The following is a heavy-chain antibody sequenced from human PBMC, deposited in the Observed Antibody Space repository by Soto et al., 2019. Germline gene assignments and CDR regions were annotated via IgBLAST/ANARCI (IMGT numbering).Heavy chain of an antibody. CDR2: IYHSVST. CDR1: GGSISSGGYS. Sequence: SATLSLTCAVSGGSISSGGYSCRWIRQAPGKGLEWVGYIYHSVSTYYNPSLKSRGTISVDMSKNQVSLKVSSVTAAETAVYYCARVEMSTFEGAVVNYHYYGMAVWGQGTTVTSP. J-gene: IGHJ6*02. D-gene: IGHD3-16*02. CDR3: ARVEMSTFEGAVVNYHYYGMAV. V-gene: IGHV4-30-2*01.